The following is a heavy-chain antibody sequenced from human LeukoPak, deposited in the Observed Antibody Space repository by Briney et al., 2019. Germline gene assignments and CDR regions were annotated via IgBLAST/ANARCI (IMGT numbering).Heavy chain of an antibody. D-gene: IGHD3-3*01. Sequence: PSETLSLTCTVSGDSISSSTYYWGWIRQPPGKGLEWIGSIYYSGSTNYNPSLKSRVTISVDTSKNQFSLKLSSVTAADTAVYYCARHPQPNDNFWSGDYTYYFFDDWGPGTLVTVSS. V-gene: IGHV4-39*01. CDR1: GDSISSSTYY. CDR2: IYYSGST. J-gene: IGHJ4*02. CDR3: ARHPQPNDNFWSGDYTYYFFDD.